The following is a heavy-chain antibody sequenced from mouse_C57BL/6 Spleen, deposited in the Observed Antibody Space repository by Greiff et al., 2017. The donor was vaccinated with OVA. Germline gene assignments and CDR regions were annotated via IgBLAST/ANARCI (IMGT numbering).Heavy chain of an antibody. V-gene: IGHV5-4*01. CDR3: ARDYYGNQFAY. CDR2: ISDGGSYT. D-gene: IGHD2-1*01. CDR1: GFTFSSYA. Sequence: EVKLMESGGGLVKPGGSLKLSCAASGFTFSSYAMSWVRQTPEKRLEWVATISDGGSYTYYPDNVKGRFTISRDNAKNNLYLQMSHLKSEDTAMYYCARDYYGNQFAYWGQGTLVTVSA. J-gene: IGHJ3*01.